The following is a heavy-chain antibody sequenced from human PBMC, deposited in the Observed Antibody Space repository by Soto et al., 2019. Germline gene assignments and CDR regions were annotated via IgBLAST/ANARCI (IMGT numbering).Heavy chain of an antibody. V-gene: IGHV4-34*01. CDR1: GGSFSGYY. CDR2: INHSGST. Sequence: SETLSLTCAVYGGSFSGYYWSWIRQPPGKGLEWIGEINHSGSTNYNPSLKSRVTISVDTSKNQFSLKLSSVTAADTAVYCCGREEDGGDRDYHGLDVWGQGTTVTVSS. D-gene: IGHD2-21*02. CDR3: GREEDGGDRDYHGLDV. J-gene: IGHJ6*02.